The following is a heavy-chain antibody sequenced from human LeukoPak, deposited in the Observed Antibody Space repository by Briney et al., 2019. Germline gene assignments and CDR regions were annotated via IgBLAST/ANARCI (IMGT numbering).Heavy chain of an antibody. J-gene: IGHJ4*02. V-gene: IGHV4-59*01. D-gene: IGHD3-10*01. CDR3: ASGSGSYYY. CDR1: GGSISSYY. Sequence: SETLSLTCAVSGGSISSYYWNWIRQPPGKGLEWIGYIYYSGSTNYNPSLRSRVTISVDTSKNRFSLKLNSVTAADTAVYYCASGSGSYYYWGQGTLVTVSS. CDR2: IYYSGST.